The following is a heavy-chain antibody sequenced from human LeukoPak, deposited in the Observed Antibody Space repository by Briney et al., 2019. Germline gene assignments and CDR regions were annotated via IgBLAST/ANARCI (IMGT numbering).Heavy chain of an antibody. D-gene: IGHD2-15*01. Sequence: GGSLRLSCAASGFTFSSYSMNWVRQAPGKGLEWVSCISGSSSYIYSAGSVKGRFTISRHNAKNSLYLQMNSLRAEDTAVYYCARVLRYCSGGNCYSGGLGYMDVWGKGTTVTISS. J-gene: IGHJ6*03. CDR2: ISGSSSYI. V-gene: IGHV3-21*04. CDR1: GFTFSSYS. CDR3: ARVLRYCSGGNCYSGGLGYMDV.